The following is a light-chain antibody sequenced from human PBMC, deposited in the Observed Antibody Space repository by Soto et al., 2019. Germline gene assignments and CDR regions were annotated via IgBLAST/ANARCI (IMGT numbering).Light chain of an antibody. CDR1: SSDVGGYNY. Sequence: QSALTQPASVSGSPGQSITISCTGTSSDVGGYNYVSWYQQHPGKAPKLMIYEVSYRPSGVSNRFSGSKSGNTASLTISGLQAEDEADYYCSSYTSSSTLVFGTGTNSPS. V-gene: IGLV2-14*01. CDR3: SSYTSSSTLV. CDR2: EVS. J-gene: IGLJ1*01.